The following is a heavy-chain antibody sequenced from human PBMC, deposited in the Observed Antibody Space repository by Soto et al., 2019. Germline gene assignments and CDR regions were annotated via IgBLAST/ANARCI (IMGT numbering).Heavy chain of an antibody. D-gene: IGHD5-12*01. CDR1: GGSFSAYY. V-gene: IGHV4-34*01. CDR2: INHSGST. J-gene: IGHJ4*02. CDR3: ARGVGYAGVDY. Sequence: QVQLQQWGAGLLKPSETLSFTCAVYGGSFSAYYWSWIRQPPGKGLEWIGEINHSGSTNYNPSLKSRVTISVDRSKNQFSLKLSSVTAADTAVYYCARGVGYAGVDYWGQGTLVTVSS.